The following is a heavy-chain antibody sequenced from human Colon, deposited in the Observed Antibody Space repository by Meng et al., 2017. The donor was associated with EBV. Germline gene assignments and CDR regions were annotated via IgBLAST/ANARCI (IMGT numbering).Heavy chain of an antibody. Sequence: VQLQGVGPGLGAPSGTRSLRCAVSGGSISTSDWWSWVRQPPGKGLEWIGEIYRGGGTNYNPSFKSRVTISVDTSNNHFSLKLSYVTAADTAVYYCARVRVIPAAVGFDYWGQGTLVTVSS. CDR3: ARVRVIPAAVGFDY. D-gene: IGHD2-2*01. CDR2: IYRGGGT. CDR1: GGSISTSDW. J-gene: IGHJ4*02. V-gene: IGHV4-4*02.